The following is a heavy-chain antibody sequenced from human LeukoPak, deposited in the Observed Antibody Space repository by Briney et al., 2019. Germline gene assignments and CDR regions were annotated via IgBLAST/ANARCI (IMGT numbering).Heavy chain of an antibody. D-gene: IGHD3-22*01. CDR2: IYYSGST. CDR3: ARQPSYDSSGYCDY. V-gene: IGHV4-39*01. J-gene: IGHJ4*02. CDR1: GGSISSSSYY. Sequence: SETLSLTCTVSGGSISSSSYYWGWIRQPPGKGLEWIGSIYYSGSTYYNPSLKSRVTISVDTSKNQFSLKLCSVTAADTAVYYCARQPSYDSSGYCDYWGQGTLVTVSS.